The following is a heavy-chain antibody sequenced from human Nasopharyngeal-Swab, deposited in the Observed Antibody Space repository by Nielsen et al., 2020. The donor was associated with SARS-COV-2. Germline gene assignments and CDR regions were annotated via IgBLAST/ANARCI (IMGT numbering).Heavy chain of an antibody. CDR3: ARGLRGVTTYYYYYYMDV. Sequence: SETLSLTCTVSGGSISSGSYYWSWIRQPAGKGLECIGRIYTSGSTNYNPSLKSRVTISVDTSKNQFSLKLSSVTAADTAVYYCARGLRGVTTYYYYYYMDVWGKGTTVTVSS. CDR2: IYTSGST. CDR1: GGSISSGSYY. D-gene: IGHD4-17*01. J-gene: IGHJ6*03. V-gene: IGHV4-61*02.